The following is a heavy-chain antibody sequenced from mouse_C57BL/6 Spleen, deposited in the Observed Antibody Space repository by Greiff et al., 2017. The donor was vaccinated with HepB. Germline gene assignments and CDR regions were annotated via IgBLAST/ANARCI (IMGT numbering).Heavy chain of an antibody. V-gene: IGHV1-80*01. J-gene: IGHJ4*01. Sequence: VQLQQSGAELVKPGASVKISCKASGYAFSSYWMNWVKQRPGKGLEWIGQIYPGDGDTNYNGKFKGKATLTADKSSSTAYMQLSSLTSEDSAVYFCARSPITTVPYYAMDYWGQGTSVTVSS. CDR3: ARSPITTVPYYAMDY. CDR1: GYAFSSYW. CDR2: IYPGDGDT. D-gene: IGHD1-1*01.